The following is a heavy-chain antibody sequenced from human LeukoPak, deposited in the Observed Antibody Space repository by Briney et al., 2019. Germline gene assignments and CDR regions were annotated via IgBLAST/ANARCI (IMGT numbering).Heavy chain of an antibody. Sequence: ASVKVSCKDSGYTFTTYGMNWVRQAPGQGLEWMGWINTNTGNPTYAQGFTGRFVFSLDTSVSTAYLQISSLKAEDTALYYCVRLPYSSTWPSWGQGTLVTVSS. D-gene: IGHD6-13*01. J-gene: IGHJ5*02. CDR1: GYTFTTYG. CDR2: INTNTGNP. CDR3: VRLPYSSTWPS. V-gene: IGHV7-4-1*02.